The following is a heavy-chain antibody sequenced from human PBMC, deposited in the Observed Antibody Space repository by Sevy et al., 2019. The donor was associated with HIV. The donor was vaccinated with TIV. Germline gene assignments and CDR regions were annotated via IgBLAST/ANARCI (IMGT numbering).Heavy chain of an antibody. CDR2: IIPIFGTA. J-gene: IGHJ3*02. Sequence: ASVKVSCKASGGTFSSYAISWVRQAPGHGLEWMGRIIPIFGTANYAQKFQGRVTITADESTSTAYMELSSLRSEDTAVYYCAEGYCSSTSCLDAFDIWGQGTMVTVSS. D-gene: IGHD2-2*01. CDR1: GGTFSSYA. CDR3: AEGYCSSTSCLDAFDI. V-gene: IGHV1-69*13.